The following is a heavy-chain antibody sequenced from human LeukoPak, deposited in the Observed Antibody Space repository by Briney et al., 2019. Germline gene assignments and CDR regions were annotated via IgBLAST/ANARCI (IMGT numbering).Heavy chain of an antibody. V-gene: IGHV3-7*01. J-gene: IGHJ5*02. CDR1: GFTFSSYW. D-gene: IGHD2-2*01. Sequence: GGSLRLSCAASGFTFSSYWMSWVRQAPGKGLEWVANIKQDGSEKYYVDSVKGRSTISRHNAKNSLYLQMNSLRAEDTAVYYCARDDCSSISCYHNWFDPWGQGTLVTVSS. CDR3: ARDDCSSISCYHNWFDP. CDR2: IKQDGSEK.